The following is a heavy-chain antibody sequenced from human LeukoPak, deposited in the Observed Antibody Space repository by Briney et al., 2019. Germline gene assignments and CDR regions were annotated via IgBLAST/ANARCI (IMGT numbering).Heavy chain of an antibody. Sequence: GASVKVSCKPSGGTFSSYAISWVRQAPGQGLEWMGRIIPILGIANYAQKLQGRVTITADKSTSTAYMELSSLRSEDTAVYYCARGYDYVWGSYRPDNNWFDPWGQGTLVTVSS. D-gene: IGHD3-16*02. V-gene: IGHV1-69*04. CDR1: GGTFSSYA. CDR2: IIPILGIA. CDR3: ARGYDYVWGSYRPDNNWFDP. J-gene: IGHJ5*02.